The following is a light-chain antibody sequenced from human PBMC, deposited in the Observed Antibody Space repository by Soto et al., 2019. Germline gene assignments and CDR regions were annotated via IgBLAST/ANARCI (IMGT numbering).Light chain of an antibody. CDR3: QHDDNRMLF. V-gene: IGKV1-33*01. CDR2: DAF. J-gene: IGKJ5*01. Sequence: DIQMTQSPSSLSASVGDRVTITCRASQDITNYLNWYQQKPGKAPKLLIYDAFTLETGVPSRFSVSEFVTGFTSAISSLLPEDIVTYDGQHDDNRMLFFGQETRL. CDR1: QDITNY.